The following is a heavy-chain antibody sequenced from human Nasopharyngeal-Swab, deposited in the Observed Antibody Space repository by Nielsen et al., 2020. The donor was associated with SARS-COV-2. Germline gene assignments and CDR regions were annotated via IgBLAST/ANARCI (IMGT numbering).Heavy chain of an antibody. CDR3: ARLVGATDYYYYGMDV. D-gene: IGHD1-26*01. CDR1: GFTFSDYY. Sequence: GESLKISCAASGFTFSDYYMSWIRQAPGKGLEWVSYISSSGSTIYYADSVKGRFTISRDNAKNSLYLQMNSLRAEDTAVYYCARLVGATDYYYYGMDVWGQGTTVTVSS. J-gene: IGHJ6*02. CDR2: ISSSGSTI. V-gene: IGHV3-11*01.